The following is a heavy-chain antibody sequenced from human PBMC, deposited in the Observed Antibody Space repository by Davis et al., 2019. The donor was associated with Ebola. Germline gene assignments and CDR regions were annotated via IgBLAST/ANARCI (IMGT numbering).Heavy chain of an antibody. CDR2: ISGSGGST. J-gene: IGHJ6*04. D-gene: IGHD3-3*01. Sequence: GGSLRLSCAASGFTFSSYAMSWVRQAPGKGLEWVSAISGSGGSTYFADSVKGRFTIPRDNSKNTLYLQMNSLRAEDTAVYYCAKDLRFLEWLLQNYYGMDVWGKGTTVTVSS. V-gene: IGHV3-23*01. CDR3: AKDLRFLEWLLQNYYGMDV. CDR1: GFTFSSYA.